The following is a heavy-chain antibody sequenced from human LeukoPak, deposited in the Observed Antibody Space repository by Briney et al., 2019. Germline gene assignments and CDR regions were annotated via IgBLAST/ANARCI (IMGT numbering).Heavy chain of an antibody. D-gene: IGHD1-26*01. CDR2: ISAYNGNT. V-gene: IGHV1-18*01. CDR1: GYTFTSYG. CDR3: ARDSRGSYWSNWFDP. J-gene: IGHJ5*02. Sequence: ASVKVSCKASGYTFTSYGISWVRQAPGQGLEWMGWISAYNGNTNYAQKLQGRVTMTTDTSTSTAYMELRSLRFDDPAVYYCARDSRGSYWSNWFDPWGQGTLVTVSS.